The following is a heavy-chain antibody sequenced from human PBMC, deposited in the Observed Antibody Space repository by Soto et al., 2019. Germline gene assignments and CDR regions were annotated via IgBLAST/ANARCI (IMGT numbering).Heavy chain of an antibody. J-gene: IGHJ6*03. CDR2: ISWNSGSI. CDR3: ALGGDDPRYYYMDV. D-gene: IGHD2-21*02. Sequence: GGSLRLSCAASGFTFDDYAMHWVRQAPGKGLEWVSGISWNSGSIGYADSVKGRFTISRDNAKNSLYLQMNSLRAEDTALYYCALGGDDPRYYYMDVWGKGTTVTVSS. V-gene: IGHV3-9*01. CDR1: GFTFDDYA.